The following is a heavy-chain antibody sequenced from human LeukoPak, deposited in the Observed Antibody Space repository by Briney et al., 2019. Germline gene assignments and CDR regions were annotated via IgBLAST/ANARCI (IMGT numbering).Heavy chain of an antibody. J-gene: IGHJ6*02. CDR2: IYYSGST. CDR1: GGSSSSYY. V-gene: IGHV4-59*01. D-gene: IGHD3-16*02. Sequence: PSETLSLTCTVSGGSSSSYYWSWIRQPPGKGLEWIGYIYYSGSTNYNPSLKSRVTISVDTSKNQFFLKLSSVTAADTAVYYCARDKGLRLGELSLSYYYYYGMDVWGQGTTVTVSS. CDR3: ARDKGLRLGELSLSYYYYYGMDV.